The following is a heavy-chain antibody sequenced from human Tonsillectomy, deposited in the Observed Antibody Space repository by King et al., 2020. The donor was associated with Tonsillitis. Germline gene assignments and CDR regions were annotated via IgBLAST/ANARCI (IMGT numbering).Heavy chain of an antibody. CDR2: ISSNSSYI. Sequence: QLVQSGGGLVKPGGSLRLSCAASGFTFSSYSMNWVRQAPGKGLEWVSSISSNSSYIYYADSVKGRFTISRDNAKNSLNLQMNSLRAEDTAVYYCVRPLGRGSDYWGQGTLVTVSS. D-gene: IGHD7-27*01. V-gene: IGHV3-21*01. J-gene: IGHJ4*02. CDR1: GFTFSSYS. CDR3: VRPLGRGSDY.